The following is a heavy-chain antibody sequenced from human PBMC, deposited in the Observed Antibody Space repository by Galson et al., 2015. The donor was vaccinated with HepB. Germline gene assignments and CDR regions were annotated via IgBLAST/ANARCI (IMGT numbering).Heavy chain of an antibody. J-gene: IGHJ6*02. D-gene: IGHD2-8*01. CDR3: ARDERGVLMVYAIGHYYGMDV. CDR1: GGTFSSYA. Sequence: SVKVSCKASGGTFSSYAISWVRQAPEQGLEWMGGIIPIFGTANYAQKFQGRVTITADESTSTAYMELSSLRSEDTAVYYCARDERGVLMVYAIGHYYGMDVWGQGTTVTVSS. V-gene: IGHV1-69*13. CDR2: IIPIFGTA.